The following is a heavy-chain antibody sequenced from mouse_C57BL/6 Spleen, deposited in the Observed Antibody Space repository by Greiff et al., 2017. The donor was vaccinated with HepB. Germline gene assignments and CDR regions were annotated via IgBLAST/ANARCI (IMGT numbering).Heavy chain of an antibody. D-gene: IGHD4-1*01. CDR3: ARNWDVGYWYFDV. CDR1: GYTFTSYW. Sequence: QVHVKQSGAELVRPGSSVKLSCKASGYTFTSYWMHWVKQRPIQGLEWIGNIDPSDSETHYNQKFKDKATLTVDKSSSTAYMQLSSLTSEDSAVYYCARNWDVGYWYFDVWGTGTTVTVSS. J-gene: IGHJ1*03. CDR2: IDPSDSET. V-gene: IGHV1-52*01.